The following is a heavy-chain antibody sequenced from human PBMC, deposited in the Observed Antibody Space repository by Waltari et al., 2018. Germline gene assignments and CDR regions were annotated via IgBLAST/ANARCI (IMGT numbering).Heavy chain of an antibody. J-gene: IGHJ6*02. CDR2: MNPNNANT. CDR3: ARDLTTYGMDV. V-gene: IGHV1-8*01. Sequence: QVQLVQSGAEVKKPGASVKVSCKDSGCTFTSYYINWGRQATGQGREWMGWMNPNNANTGYAQKFQGRVTMTRNTSISTAYMELSSLRSEDTAVYYCARDLTTYGMDVWGQGTTVTVSS. CDR1: GCTFTSYY.